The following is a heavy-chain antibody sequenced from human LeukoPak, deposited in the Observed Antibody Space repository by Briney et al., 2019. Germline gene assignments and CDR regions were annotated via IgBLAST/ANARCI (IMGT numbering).Heavy chain of an antibody. J-gene: IGHJ6*02. Sequence: SETLSLTCAVYGGSFSGYYWSWIRQPPGKGLEWIGEINHSESTNYNPSLKSRATISVDTSKNQFSLKLSSVTAADTAVYYCARVRRYCSSTSCYTGMWYYYYGMDVWGQGTTVTVSS. D-gene: IGHD2-2*02. CDR1: GGSFSGYY. CDR2: INHSEST. CDR3: ARVRRYCSSTSCYTGMWYYYYGMDV. V-gene: IGHV4-34*01.